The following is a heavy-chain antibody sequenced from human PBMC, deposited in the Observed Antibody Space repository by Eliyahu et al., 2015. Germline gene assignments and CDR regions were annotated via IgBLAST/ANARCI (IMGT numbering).Heavy chain of an antibody. CDR2: IYWDDDK. J-gene: IGHJ4*02. D-gene: IGHD2-21*01. V-gene: IGHV2-5*04. Sequence: QMTLKESGPSLVKPTQTLTLTCSFXGFSXGTSGXGVAWIRQAPGQGLEWLSVIYWDDDKRYSPSLKNRLTVTKDTSRNQVVLTMTDMGPVDTGTYYCVSTDLYSPTGIYWGQGTPVTVSS. CDR3: VSTDLYSPTGIY. CDR1: GFSXGTSGXG.